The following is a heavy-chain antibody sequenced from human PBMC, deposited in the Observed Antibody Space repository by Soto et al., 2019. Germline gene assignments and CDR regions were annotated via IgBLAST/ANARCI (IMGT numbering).Heavy chain of an antibody. Sequence: GGSLRLSCVASGFTFSGSWMTWVRQAPGKGLEWVANIKQDGGEKYYVDSVKGRFTISRDNAKNSLFLQMNSLRVEDTAVYYCARPSGYCSGGSCFPFDFWGQGTLVTVSS. V-gene: IGHV3-7*05. CDR3: ARPSGYCSGGSCFPFDF. J-gene: IGHJ4*02. CDR1: GFTFSGSW. D-gene: IGHD2-15*01. CDR2: IKQDGGEK.